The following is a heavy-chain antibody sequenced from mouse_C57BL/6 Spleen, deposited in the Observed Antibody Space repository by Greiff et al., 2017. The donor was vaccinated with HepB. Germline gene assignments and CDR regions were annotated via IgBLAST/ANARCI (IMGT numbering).Heavy chain of an antibody. Sequence: QVQLQQPGAELVRPGSSVKLSCKASGYTFTRDWMDWVKQRPGQGLEWIGNIYPSDSETHYNQKFKDKATLTVDKSSSTAYMQLSSLTSETSAVYYCARSRDYDGDYYAMDYWGQGTSVTVSS. D-gene: IGHD2-4*01. V-gene: IGHV1-61*01. J-gene: IGHJ4*01. CDR2: IYPSDSET. CDR3: ARSRDYDGDYYAMDY. CDR1: GYTFTRDW.